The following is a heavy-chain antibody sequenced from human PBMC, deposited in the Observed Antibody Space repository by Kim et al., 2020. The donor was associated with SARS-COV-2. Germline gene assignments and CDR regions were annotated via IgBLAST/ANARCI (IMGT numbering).Heavy chain of an antibody. CDR2: INHSGST. J-gene: IGHJ3*02. Sequence: SETLSLTCAVYGGSFSGYYWSWIRQPPGKGLEWIGEINHSGSTNYNPSLKSRVTISVDTSKNQFSLKLSSVTAADTAVYYCARWYYDSSGYYYGDNDAFDIWGQGTMVTVSS. CDR1: GGSFSGYY. CDR3: ARWYYDSSGYYYGDNDAFDI. D-gene: IGHD3-22*01. V-gene: IGHV4-34*01.